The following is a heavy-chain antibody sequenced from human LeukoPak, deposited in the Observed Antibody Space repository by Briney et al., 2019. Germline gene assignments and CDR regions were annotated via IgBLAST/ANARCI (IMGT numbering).Heavy chain of an antibody. CDR1: GGSISSSSYY. D-gene: IGHD3-22*01. Sequence: SETLSLTCTVSGGSISSSSYYWGWIRQPPGKGLEWIGSIYYSGSTYYNPSLKSRVTISVDTSKNQFSLKLSSVTAADTAVYYCARVSSGYSLYFDYWGQGTLVTVSS. V-gene: IGHV4-39*07. J-gene: IGHJ4*02. CDR2: IYYSGST. CDR3: ARVSSGYSLYFDY.